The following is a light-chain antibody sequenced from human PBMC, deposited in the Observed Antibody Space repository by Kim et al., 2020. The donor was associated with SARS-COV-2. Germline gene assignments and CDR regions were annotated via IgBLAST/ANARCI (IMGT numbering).Light chain of an antibody. Sequence: PGQSATRSCRASQSVSSNYLAWYQHKPGQAPRLLIHGASSRATGIPDRFSGSGSGTDFTLTISRLEPEDFAVYFCQQYGTSPPLTFGGGTKVDIK. CDR2: GAS. CDR3: QQYGTSPPLT. V-gene: IGKV3-20*01. CDR1: QSVSSNY. J-gene: IGKJ4*01.